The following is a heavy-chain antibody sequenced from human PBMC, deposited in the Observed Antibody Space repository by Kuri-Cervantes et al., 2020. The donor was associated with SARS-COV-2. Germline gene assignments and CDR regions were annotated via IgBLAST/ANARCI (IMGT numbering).Heavy chain of an antibody. V-gene: IGHV4-38-2*02. CDR3: ASVKYIDYYYYMDV. D-gene: IGHD2-15*01. J-gene: IGHJ6*03. Sequence: SKTLSLTCTVSGYSISSGYYWGWIRQPPGKGLEWIGYIYYSGSTNYNPSLKSRVTISVDTSKNQFSLKLSSVTAADTAVYYCASVKYIDYYYYMDVWGKGTTVTVSS. CDR1: GYSISSGYY. CDR2: IYYSGST.